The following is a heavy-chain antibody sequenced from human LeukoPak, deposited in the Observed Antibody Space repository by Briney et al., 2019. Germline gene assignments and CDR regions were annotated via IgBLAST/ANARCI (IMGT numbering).Heavy chain of an antibody. J-gene: IGHJ4*02. CDR2: IYPGDSDT. CDR1: GYSFTSYW. CDR3: ARLSGSYEVDY. Sequence: GEALTISCKGSGYSFTSYWIGWARQVPGKGLGWMGIIYPGDSDTRYSPSFQGQVTISADKSISTAYLQWSSLRAADIVMCYCARLSGSYEVDYWGQGTLVPVSS. V-gene: IGHV5-51*01. D-gene: IGHD1-26*01.